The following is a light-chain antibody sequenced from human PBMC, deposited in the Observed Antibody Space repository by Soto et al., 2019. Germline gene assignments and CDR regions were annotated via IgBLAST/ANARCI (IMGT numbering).Light chain of an antibody. CDR3: SSYGGSNTFWL. CDR1: SSDVGAYNY. J-gene: IGLJ2*01. V-gene: IGLV2-8*01. Sequence: QSALTQPPSASGSPGQSVTISCTGTSSDVGAYNYVSWYQQYPGKAPKLMISEVSKWPSGVPDRFSGSKSGNTASLIVSGLQAEDEADYYCSSYGGSNTFWLFGGGTKLTVL. CDR2: EVS.